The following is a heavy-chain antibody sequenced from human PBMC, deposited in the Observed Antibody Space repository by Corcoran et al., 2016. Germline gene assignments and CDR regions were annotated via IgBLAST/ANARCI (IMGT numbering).Heavy chain of an antibody. J-gene: IGHJ5*02. CDR1: GFTFSSYG. CDR3: ARDLIAVRPGWFDP. D-gene: IGHD6-6*01. CDR2: IAYDGSNK. V-gene: IGHV3-30*03. Sequence: QVQLVESGGGVVQPGRSQRLSCAASGFTFSSYGMHWVRQAPGKGLEWVAYIAYDGSNKYYTDSVKGRFTISRDNSKNTLYVQMDSLRAEDTAVYYCARDLIAVRPGWFDPWGQGTLVTVSS.